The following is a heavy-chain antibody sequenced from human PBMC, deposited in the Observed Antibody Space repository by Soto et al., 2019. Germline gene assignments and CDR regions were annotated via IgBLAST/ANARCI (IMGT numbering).Heavy chain of an antibody. CDR2: ISGSGDST. J-gene: IGHJ4*02. CDR1: GFTFSNYA. CDR3: ANESLAGPPHGGTYPDAH. D-gene: IGHD1-26*01. Sequence: PGGSLRLSCTASGFTFSNYAMSWVRQAPGKGLEWVSAISGSGDSTYYADSVKGRFTISRDNSKNTLYLQMNSLRAEDAAVYYFANESLAGPPHGGTYPDAHWGEGTQFTVSP. V-gene: IGHV3-23*01.